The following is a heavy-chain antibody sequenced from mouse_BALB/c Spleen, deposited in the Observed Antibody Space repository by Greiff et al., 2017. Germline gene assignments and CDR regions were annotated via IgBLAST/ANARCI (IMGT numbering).Heavy chain of an antibody. D-gene: IGHD4-1*01. V-gene: IGHV7-3*02. CDR1: GFTFTVYY. J-gene: IGHJ4*01. CDR2: IRNKANGYTT. CDR3: ARANWDAMDY. Sequence: EVKLVESGGGLVQPGGSLRLSCATSGFTFTVYYMSWVRQPPGKALEWLGFIRNKANGYTTEYSASVKGRFTISRDNSQSILYLQMNTLRAEDSATYYCARANWDAMDYWGQGTSVTVSS.